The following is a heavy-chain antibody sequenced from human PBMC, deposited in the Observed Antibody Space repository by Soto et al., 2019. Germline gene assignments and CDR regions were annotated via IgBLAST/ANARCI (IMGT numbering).Heavy chain of an antibody. V-gene: IGHV3-48*02. CDR2: ISSSSSTI. D-gene: IGHD3-10*01. Sequence: PGGSLRLSCAASGFTFSSYSMNWVRQAPGKGLEWVSYISSSSSTIYYADSVKGRFTISRDNAKNSLYLQMNSLRDEETAVYSCARISRFGEYRYDYWGQGTLVTVSS. J-gene: IGHJ4*02. CDR1: GFTFSSYS. CDR3: ARISRFGEYRYDY.